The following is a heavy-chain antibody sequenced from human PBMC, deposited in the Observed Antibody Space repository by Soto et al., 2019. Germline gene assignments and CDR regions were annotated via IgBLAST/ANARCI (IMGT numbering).Heavy chain of an antibody. V-gene: IGHV4-39*01. CDR3: VKGRKAAAGTLKFVGMDV. Sequence: SETLSLTCTVSGGSISSSSYYWGWIRQPPGKGLEWIGSIYYSGSTYYNPSLKSRVTISVDTSKNQFSLKLSSLGAEDMAVYYCVKGRKAAAGTLKFVGMDVWGQGTTVTVSS. J-gene: IGHJ6*02. CDR2: IYYSGST. D-gene: IGHD6-13*01. CDR1: GGSISSSSYY.